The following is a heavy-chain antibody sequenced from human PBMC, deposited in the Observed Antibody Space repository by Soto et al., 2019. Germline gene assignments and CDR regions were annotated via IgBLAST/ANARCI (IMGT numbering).Heavy chain of an antibody. CDR2: IIPIFGTA. CDR3: ARLLHGYSPVFDY. CDR1: GGTFSSYA. J-gene: IGHJ4*02. Sequence: QVQLVQSGAEVKKPGSSVKVSCKASGGTFSSYAISWVRQAPGQGLEWMGGIIPIFGTANYAQKFQGRVTITADEPTSTAYMELSSLRSEDTAVYYCARLLHGYSPVFDYWGQGTLSPSPQ. D-gene: IGHD5-18*01. V-gene: IGHV1-69*12.